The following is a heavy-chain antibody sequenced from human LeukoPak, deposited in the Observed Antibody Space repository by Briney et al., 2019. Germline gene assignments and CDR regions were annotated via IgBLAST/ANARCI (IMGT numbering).Heavy chain of an antibody. J-gene: IGHJ4*02. Sequence: PGGSLRLSCAASGFTFDDYAMHWVRQAPGKGLEWVSGISWNSGSIGYADSVKGRFTISRDNAKNSLYLQMNSLRAEDTALYYCGIIGYRGQGTLVTVSS. CDR3: GIIGY. CDR2: ISWNSGSI. V-gene: IGHV3-9*01. CDR1: GFTFDDYA.